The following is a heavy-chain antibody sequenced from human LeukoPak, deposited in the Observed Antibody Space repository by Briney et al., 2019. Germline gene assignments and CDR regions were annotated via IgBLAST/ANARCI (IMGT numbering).Heavy chain of an antibody. D-gene: IGHD2-2*01. J-gene: IGHJ3*02. Sequence: GGSLRLSCAASGFTFSSYSMNWVRQAPGKGLEWVSYISSSSSTIYYADSVKGRFTISRDNAKNSLYLQMNSLRAEDTAVYYCARTPIVVVPAAMGGYDAFDIWGQGTMVTVSS. CDR3: ARTPIVVVPAAMGGYDAFDI. CDR2: ISSSSSTI. CDR1: GFTFSSYS. V-gene: IGHV3-48*01.